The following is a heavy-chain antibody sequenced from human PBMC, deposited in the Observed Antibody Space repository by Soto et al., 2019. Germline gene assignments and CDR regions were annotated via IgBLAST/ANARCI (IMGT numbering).Heavy chain of an antibody. CDR3: ARGRVEDSSGWATYFDY. CDR2: INTNGVNT. J-gene: IGHJ4*02. CDR1: GSTFSGYS. D-gene: IGHD6-19*01. Sequence: EVQLVESGGGLVQPGGSLRLSCAASGSTFSGYSMFWVRQAPGKGLEYVSAINTNGVNTFYAKSVKGRFTISRDNSKNTMYLQMGSLRAEDMAVYYCARGRVEDSSGWATYFDYWGQGTLVTVSS. V-gene: IGHV3-64*01.